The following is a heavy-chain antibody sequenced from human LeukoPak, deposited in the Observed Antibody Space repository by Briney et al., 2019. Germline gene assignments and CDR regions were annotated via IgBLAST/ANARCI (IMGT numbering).Heavy chain of an antibody. Sequence: ASVKVSCKASGYTFNSYGICWVRQAPGQGLEWIGWIDPFNGNIKYAEKLQGRVTMTTDTSTSTAYMDLRSLRSDDTAVYYCARDGVSGHFDYWGRGTLVTVSS. CDR1: GYTFNSYG. D-gene: IGHD3-3*01. CDR2: IDPFNGNI. V-gene: IGHV1-18*01. J-gene: IGHJ4*01. CDR3: ARDGVSGHFDY.